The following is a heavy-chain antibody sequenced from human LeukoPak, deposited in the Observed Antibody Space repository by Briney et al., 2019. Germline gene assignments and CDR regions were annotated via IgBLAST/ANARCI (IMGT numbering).Heavy chain of an antibody. CDR1: GFTFSSYW. Sequence: QPGRSLRLSCAASGFTFSSYWMHWVRQAPGKGLVWVSRISSDGSSTNYADSVKGRFTISRDNAKNTLNLQMNSLRAEDTAVYYCARGCEPPYSSRWDYHYGMDVWGQGTTVSVSS. V-gene: IGHV3-74*01. CDR2: ISSDGSST. CDR3: ARGCEPPYSSRWDYHYGMDV. J-gene: IGHJ6*02. D-gene: IGHD6-13*01.